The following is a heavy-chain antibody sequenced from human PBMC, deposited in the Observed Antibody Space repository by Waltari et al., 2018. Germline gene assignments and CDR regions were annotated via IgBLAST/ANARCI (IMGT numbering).Heavy chain of an antibody. Sequence: VQLVESGGVVVQPGGSLRLSCAASGFTFDDYTMHWVRQAPGKGLEWVAVISYDGSNKYYADSVKGRFTISRDNSKNTLYLQMNSLRAEDTAVYYCARPGYCSGGSCFDAFDIWGQGTMVTVSS. CDR2: ISYDGSNK. CDR3: ARPGYCSGGSCFDAFDI. J-gene: IGHJ3*02. D-gene: IGHD2-15*01. V-gene: IGHV3-30-3*01. CDR1: GFTFDDYT.